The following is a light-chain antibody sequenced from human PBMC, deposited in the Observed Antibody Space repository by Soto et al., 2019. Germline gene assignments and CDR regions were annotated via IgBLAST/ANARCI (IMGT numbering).Light chain of an antibody. J-gene: IGLJ1*01. Sequence: SALTQPRSVSGSPGQSVTISCTGTSSDVGGYNYVSWYQQHPGKAPKLMIYDVSKRPSGVPDRFSGSKSGNMASLTISGLQAEDEADYYCCSYAGSYTYVFGTGTKLTVL. CDR2: DVS. V-gene: IGLV2-11*01. CDR3: CSYAGSYTYV. CDR1: SSDVGGYNY.